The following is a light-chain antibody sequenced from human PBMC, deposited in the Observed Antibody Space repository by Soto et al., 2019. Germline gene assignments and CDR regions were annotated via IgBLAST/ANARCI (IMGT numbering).Light chain of an antibody. V-gene: IGKV3D-20*01. Sequence: EIVLTQSPAILSLSAGARVTLSCRASQSVGSSSIAWHQQKPGPAHRPLIYDASSRATDLPDRFSGSGSGTDATITISRVEPEDFAVYDCQQYGSSPITFGLGTRLEIK. CDR2: DAS. J-gene: IGKJ5*01. CDR1: QSVGSSS. CDR3: QQYGSSPIT.